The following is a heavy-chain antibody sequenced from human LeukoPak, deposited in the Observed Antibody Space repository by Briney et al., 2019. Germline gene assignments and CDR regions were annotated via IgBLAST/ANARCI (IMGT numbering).Heavy chain of an antibody. CDR2: IYYSGST. Sequence: PSQTLSLTCTVSGGSISSGGYYWSWIRQHPGKGLEWIEYIYYSGSTYYNPSLKSRVTISVDTSKNQFSLKLSSVTAADTAVYYCARGTVVITMIDYWGQGTLVTVSS. CDR1: GGSISSGGYY. D-gene: IGHD3-22*01. V-gene: IGHV4-31*03. J-gene: IGHJ4*02. CDR3: ARGTVVITMIDY.